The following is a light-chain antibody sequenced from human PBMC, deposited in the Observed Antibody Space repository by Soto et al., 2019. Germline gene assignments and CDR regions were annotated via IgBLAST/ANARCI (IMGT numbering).Light chain of an antibody. CDR1: ITDVGSSNY. CDR2: DVS. J-gene: IGLJ2*01. CDR3: SSYTTTSTWV. Sequence: QSALTQPASVSGSPGQSITISCTGTITDVGSSNYVSWYKQHPGKAPKLMIYDVSNRPSGVSNRFSGSKSGNTASLTISGLQAEDEADYYCSSYTTTSTWVLGGGTKLTVL. V-gene: IGLV2-14*01.